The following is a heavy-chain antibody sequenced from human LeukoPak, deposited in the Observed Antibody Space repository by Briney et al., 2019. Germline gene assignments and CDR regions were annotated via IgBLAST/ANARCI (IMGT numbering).Heavy chain of an antibody. Sequence: PGGSLRLSCAASGLTLCTYYMNWVRQAPGKGREGVSIFYSGSTTYYADSVKGRFTISRDTSKNTLSLQMSSLRAEDTAVYFCARLGDHFHWNLDLWGRGTLVTVSS. D-gene: IGHD3-3*02. CDR1: GLTLCTYY. CDR2: FYSGSTT. CDR3: ARLGDHFHWNLDL. J-gene: IGHJ2*01. V-gene: IGHV3-53*01.